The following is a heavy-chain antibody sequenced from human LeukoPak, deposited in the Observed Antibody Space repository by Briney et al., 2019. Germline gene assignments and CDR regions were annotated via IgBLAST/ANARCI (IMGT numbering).Heavy chain of an antibody. CDR3: AKTPDYYGSGSSSYIDC. Sequence: SGGSLRLSCAASGFTFSSYAMSWVRQAPGKGLEWVSAISGSGGSTYYADSVKGRFTISRDNSRDTLYLQMNSLRAEDTALYFCAKTPDYYGSGSSSYIDCWGQGTLVSVPS. V-gene: IGHV3-23*01. J-gene: IGHJ4*02. CDR1: GFTFSSYA. CDR2: ISGSGGST. D-gene: IGHD3-10*01.